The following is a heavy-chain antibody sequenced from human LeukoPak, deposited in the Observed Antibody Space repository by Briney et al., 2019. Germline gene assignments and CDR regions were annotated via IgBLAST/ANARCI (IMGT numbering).Heavy chain of an antibody. CDR1: GFTFSSXX. D-gene: IGHD3-16*01. CDR2: ISGSGGST. J-gene: IGHJ4*02. V-gene: IGHV3-23*01. Sequence: ASGFTFSSXXXXXVRQXPGKXXXXXSAISGSGGSTYYADSVKGRFTISRDNSKNTLYLQMNSLRAEDTAVYYCAKEMDYDPPGYFDYWGQGTLVTVSS. CDR3: AKEMDYDPPGYFDY.